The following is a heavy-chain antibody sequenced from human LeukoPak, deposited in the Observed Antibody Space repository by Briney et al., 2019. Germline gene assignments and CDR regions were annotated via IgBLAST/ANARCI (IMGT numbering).Heavy chain of an antibody. Sequence: ASVKVSCKASGYTFTSYGISWVRQAPGQGLEWMGWISAYNGNTNYAQKLQGRVTMTTDTSTSTAYMELRSLRSDDTAVYYCARVGFWSGYGLHDAFDIWGQGTMVTVSS. CDR3: ARVGFWSGYGLHDAFDI. V-gene: IGHV1-18*01. CDR1: GYTFTSYG. CDR2: ISAYNGNT. J-gene: IGHJ3*02. D-gene: IGHD3-3*01.